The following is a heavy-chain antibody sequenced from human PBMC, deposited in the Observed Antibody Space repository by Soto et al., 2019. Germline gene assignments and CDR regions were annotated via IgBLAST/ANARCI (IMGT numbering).Heavy chain of an antibody. D-gene: IGHD2-15*01. Sequence: EVPLLESGGGLVQPGGSRRLSCAASGFTCSNYAMSWVRQAPGKGLEWVATFSGGRDTTFPAESVRSRFTISRDNSSNTVSLQMNSLTARDTAVYYCAKASLGTCIGVRCYYFDSWGQGTLVTVSS. CDR2: FSGGRDTT. CDR3: AKASLGTCIGVRCYYFDS. V-gene: IGHV3-23*01. J-gene: IGHJ4*02. CDR1: GFTCSNYA.